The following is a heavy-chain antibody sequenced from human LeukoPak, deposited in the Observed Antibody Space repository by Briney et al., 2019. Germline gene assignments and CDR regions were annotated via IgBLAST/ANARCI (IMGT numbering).Heavy chain of an antibody. J-gene: IGHJ4*02. Sequence: PGGSLRLSCAASGFTFSGYSMNWVHQAPGKGLEWISYVGSSSNTIYYADSVKGRFTISRDNAKNSLYLQMNSLRAEDTAVYYCARRIAAGFDFDYWGQGTLVTVSS. V-gene: IGHV3-48*01. D-gene: IGHD6-13*01. CDR2: VGSSSNTI. CDR3: ARRIAAGFDFDY. CDR1: GFTFSGYS.